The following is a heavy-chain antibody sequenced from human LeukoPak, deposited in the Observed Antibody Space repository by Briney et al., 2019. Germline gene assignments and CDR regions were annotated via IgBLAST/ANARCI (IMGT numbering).Heavy chain of an antibody. CDR1: GGTFSSYA. V-gene: IGHV1-69*13. J-gene: IGHJ3*02. D-gene: IGHD3-10*01. Sequence: SVKVSCKASGGTFSSYAISWVRQAPGQGLEWMGGIIPIFGTATYAQKFQGRVTITADESTSTAYKELSSLRSEDTAVYYCARVEGGLLWFGEGTAFDIWGQGTMVTVSS. CDR2: IIPIFGTA. CDR3: ARVEGGLLWFGEGTAFDI.